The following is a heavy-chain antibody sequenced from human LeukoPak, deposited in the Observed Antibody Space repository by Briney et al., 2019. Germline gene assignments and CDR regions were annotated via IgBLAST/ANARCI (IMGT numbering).Heavy chain of an antibody. CDR3: ARQWGSSWSGWFDP. Sequence: SETLSLTCTVSGGSISSYYWSWIRQPPGKGLEWIGYIHYSGSTNYNPSLKSRVTISVDTSKNQFSLKLSSVTAADTAVYYCARQWGSSWSGWFDPWGQGTLVTVSS. J-gene: IGHJ5*02. CDR1: GGSISSYY. CDR2: IHYSGST. V-gene: IGHV4-59*08. D-gene: IGHD6-13*01.